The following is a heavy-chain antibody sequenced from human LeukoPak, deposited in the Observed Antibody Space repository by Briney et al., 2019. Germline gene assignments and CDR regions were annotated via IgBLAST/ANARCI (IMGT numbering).Heavy chain of an antibody. CDR1: GFTFSSYW. Sequence: GGSLRLSCAASGFTFSSYWMSWVRQAPGKGLEWVANIKQDGSEKYYVDSVKGRFTNSRDNAKNSLYLQMNSLRAEDTAVYYCARVFKDIVVVPAAQANYYYYYYMDVWGKGTTVTVSS. D-gene: IGHD2-2*01. CDR2: IKQDGSEK. J-gene: IGHJ6*03. V-gene: IGHV3-7*01. CDR3: ARVFKDIVVVPAAQANYYYYYYMDV.